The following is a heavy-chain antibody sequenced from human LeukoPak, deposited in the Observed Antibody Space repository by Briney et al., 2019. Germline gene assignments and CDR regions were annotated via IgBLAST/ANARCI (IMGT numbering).Heavy chain of an antibody. CDR1: GFTFSSYA. D-gene: IGHD6-19*01. J-gene: IGHJ4*02. Sequence: PVGSLRLSCAASGFTFSSYAMSWVRQAPGKGREWVSAISGSGGSTYYADSVKGRLTISRDNSTNTLYLQMNSLRAAATAVYYCAKRFAPGWYTHVDYWGQGTLVTVSS. CDR2: ISGSGGST. V-gene: IGHV3-23*01. CDR3: AKRFAPGWYTHVDY.